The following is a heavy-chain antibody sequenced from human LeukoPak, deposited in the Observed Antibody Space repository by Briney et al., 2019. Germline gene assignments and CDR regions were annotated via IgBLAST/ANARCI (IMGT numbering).Heavy chain of an antibody. CDR1: GFSFSSYS. Sequence: GGSLRLSCAASGFSFSSYSMNWVRQAPGKGLEWVSFISTSSSYMYYADSVKGRFTISRDNARNSLYLQMNSLRAEDTAVYYCARDGCSSTSCRFYNCFDPWGQGTLVTVSS. J-gene: IGHJ5*02. D-gene: IGHD2-2*01. CDR3: ARDGCSSTSCRFYNCFDP. CDR2: ISTSSSYM. V-gene: IGHV3-21*01.